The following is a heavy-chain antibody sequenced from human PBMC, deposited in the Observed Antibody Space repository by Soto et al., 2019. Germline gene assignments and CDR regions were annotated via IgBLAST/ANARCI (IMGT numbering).Heavy chain of an antibody. CDR1: GFTFSSYE. J-gene: IGHJ4*02. CDR2: ISSSGSTI. Sequence: EVQLVESGGGLVQPGGSLRLSCAASGFTFSSYEMNWVRQAPGKGLEWVSYISSSGSTIYYADSVKGRFTISRDNAKNSLYLQMNSLRAEDTAVYYCARGPSMTTAPGYFDYWGQGTLVTVSS. V-gene: IGHV3-48*03. CDR3: ARGPSMTTAPGYFDY. D-gene: IGHD4-17*01.